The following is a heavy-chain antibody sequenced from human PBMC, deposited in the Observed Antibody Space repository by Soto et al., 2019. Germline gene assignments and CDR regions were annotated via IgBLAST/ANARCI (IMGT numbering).Heavy chain of an antibody. CDR2: ISSSSSYI. D-gene: IGHD3-3*01. Sequence: GGSLRLSCAASGFTFSSYSMNWVRQAPGKGLEWVSSISSSSSYIYYADSVKGRFTISRDNAKNSLYLQMNSLRAEDTAVYYCARDLPVLRFLEWPLGGFDYWGQGTLVTVSS. J-gene: IGHJ4*02. CDR1: GFTFSSYS. V-gene: IGHV3-21*01. CDR3: ARDLPVLRFLEWPLGGFDY.